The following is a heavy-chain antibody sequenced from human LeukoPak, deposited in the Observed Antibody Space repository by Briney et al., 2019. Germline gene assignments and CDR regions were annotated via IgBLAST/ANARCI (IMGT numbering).Heavy chain of an antibody. CDR3: ARGRGYSYGYGSWYFDL. V-gene: IGHV4-30-2*01. CDR1: GGSISSGGYS. Sequence: PSQTLSLTCAVSGGSISSGGYSWSWLRQPPGQGLEWIGYIYHSGSTYYNPSLKSRVTISVDRSKNQFSLKLSSVTAADTAVYYCARGRGYSYGYGSWYFDLWGRGTLVTVSS. CDR2: IYHSGST. D-gene: IGHD5-18*01. J-gene: IGHJ2*01.